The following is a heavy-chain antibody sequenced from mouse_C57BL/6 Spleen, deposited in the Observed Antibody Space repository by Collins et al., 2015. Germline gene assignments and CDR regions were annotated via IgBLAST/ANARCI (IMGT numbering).Heavy chain of an antibody. Sequence: QVQLQQPGAELVRPGSSVKLSCKASGYTFTSYWMHWVKQRPIQGLEWIGNIDPSDSETHYNQKFKDKATLTVDKSSSTAYMQLSSLTSEDSAVYYCARVDYSNRYFDVWGTGTTVTVSS. D-gene: IGHD2-5*01. J-gene: IGHJ1*03. V-gene: IGHV1-52*01. CDR2: IDPSDSET. CDR1: GYTFTSYW. CDR3: ARVDYSNRYFDV.